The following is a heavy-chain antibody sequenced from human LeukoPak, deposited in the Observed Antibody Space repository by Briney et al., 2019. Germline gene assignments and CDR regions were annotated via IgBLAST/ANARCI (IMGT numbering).Heavy chain of an antibody. CDR2: IYHSGST. Sequence: SETLSLTCAVSGGSISSSNWWIWVRQPPGKGLEWIGEIYHSGSTNYNPSVKSRVTMSVDKSKNQFSLKLTSVTAADTAVYYCARVTAPATIDCWGQGTLVTVSS. V-gene: IGHV4-4*02. CDR3: ARVTAPATIDC. CDR1: GGSISSSNW. J-gene: IGHJ4*02. D-gene: IGHD5-24*01.